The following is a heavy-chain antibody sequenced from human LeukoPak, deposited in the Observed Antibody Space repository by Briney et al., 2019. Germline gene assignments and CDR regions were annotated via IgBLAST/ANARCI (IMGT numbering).Heavy chain of an antibody. CDR3: ARHAEQLHPTNWVDP. J-gene: IGHJ5*02. CDR2: TYYSGSN. V-gene: IGHV4-39*01. Sequence: SEPLSLTCTVSGGSISSSSYYWGWIPQPPGEGLEWIVSTYYSGSNYYNPSLESRSTTSVDTSKNQFSLKLSSVTAADTAVYYSARHAEQLHPTNWVDPWGQGNLVTVTS. CDR1: GGSISSSSYY. D-gene: IGHD6-13*01.